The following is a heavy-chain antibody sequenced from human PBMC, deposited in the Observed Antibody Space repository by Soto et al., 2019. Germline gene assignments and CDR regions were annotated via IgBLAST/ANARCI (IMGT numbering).Heavy chain of an antibody. D-gene: IGHD3-22*01. CDR3: ARNHYDSSGYYPQGVDY. Sequence: SETLSLTCAVSGGSISSRNWWSWVRQPPGKGLEWIGEIYHSGSTNYNPSLKSRVTISVDTSKNQFSLKLSSVTAADTAVYYCARNHYDSSGYYPQGVDYWGQGTLVTVSS. J-gene: IGHJ4*02. CDR1: GGSISSRNW. V-gene: IGHV4-4*02. CDR2: IYHSGST.